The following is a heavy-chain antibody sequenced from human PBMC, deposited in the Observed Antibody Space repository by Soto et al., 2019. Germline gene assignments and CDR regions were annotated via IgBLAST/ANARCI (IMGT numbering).Heavy chain of an antibody. CDR3: ARVCSGGSCYAGYYYGMDV. V-gene: IGHV4-4*07. Sequence: KPSETLSLTCTVSGGSISSYYWSWIRQPAGKGLEWIGRIYTSGSTNYNPSLKSRVTMSVDTSRNQFSLKLSSVTAADTAVYYCARVCSGGSCYAGYYYGMDVWGQGTTVTVSS. J-gene: IGHJ6*02. CDR2: IYTSGST. CDR1: GGSISSYY. D-gene: IGHD2-15*01.